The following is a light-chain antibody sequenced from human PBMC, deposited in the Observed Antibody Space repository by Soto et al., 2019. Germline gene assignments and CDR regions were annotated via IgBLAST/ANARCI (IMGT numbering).Light chain of an antibody. V-gene: IGKV3-20*01. CDR1: HSVSSSY. Sequence: EIVLTQSPGTLSLSPGERATLSCRASHSVSSSYLAWYQQKPGQAPRLLIYGASSRATGIPDRFSGSGSGTAFTLTISRLAPENFAVYYCQQYGSSPPWTFGKGTKVEIK. CDR3: QQYGSSPPWT. CDR2: GAS. J-gene: IGKJ1*01.